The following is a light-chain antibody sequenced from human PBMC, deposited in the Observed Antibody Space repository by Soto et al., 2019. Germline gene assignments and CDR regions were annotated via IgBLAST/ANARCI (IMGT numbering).Light chain of an antibody. V-gene: IGLV4-69*01. J-gene: IGLJ2*01. CDR3: QTWDTGARVV. CDR2: LSSDDSH. CDR1: RGHSSYA. Sequence: QSVLTQSPSASASLGASVKLTCTLSRGHSSYAIAWHQQQPEKGPRYLMKLSSDDSHSKGDGIPDRFSGSSSGAERYLTISSLQSEDEADYYCQTWDTGARVVFGGGTKLTVL.